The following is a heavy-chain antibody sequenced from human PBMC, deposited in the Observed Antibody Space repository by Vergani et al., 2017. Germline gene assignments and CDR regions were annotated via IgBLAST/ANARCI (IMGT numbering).Heavy chain of an antibody. D-gene: IGHD3-22*01. CDR3: ARDLFYYDSRGYYSGFVAY. CDR2: ISSSSSTI. V-gene: IGHV3-48*04. CDR1: GFTFSSYS. J-gene: IGHJ4*02. Sequence: EVQLVESGGGLVQPGGSLRLSCAASGFTFSSYSMNWVRQAPGKGLEWVSYISSSSSTIYYADSVKGRFTISRDNSKNSLYLQMNSLRAEDTAVYYCARDLFYYDSRGYYSGFVAYGGQGTLVTVSS.